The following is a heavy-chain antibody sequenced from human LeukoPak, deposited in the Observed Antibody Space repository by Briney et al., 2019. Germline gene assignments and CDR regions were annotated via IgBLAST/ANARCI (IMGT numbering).Heavy chain of an antibody. J-gene: IGHJ4*02. V-gene: IGHV3-7*05. CDR2: IKQDGSEK. Sequence: PGGSLRLSCAASGFTFSSHWMSWVRQAPGKGLEWVANIKQDGSEKYYVDSVKGRFTISRDNAKNSLYLQMNSLRAEDTAFYYCARDFWGYSYYYFEYWRQGTLVTVSS. CDR3: ARDFWGYSYYYFEY. CDR1: GFTFSSHW. D-gene: IGHD2-15*01.